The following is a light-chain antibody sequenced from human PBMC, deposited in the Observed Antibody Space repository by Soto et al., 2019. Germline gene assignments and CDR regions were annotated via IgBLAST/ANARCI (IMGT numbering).Light chain of an antibody. V-gene: IGKV3-20*01. CDR1: QSVSSSY. J-gene: IGKJ1*01. CDR3: QQYNYQGT. CDR2: GAS. Sequence: EIVLNQSLGTLSLYQGERATLSCRASQSVSSSYLAWYQQKPGQAPRLLIYGASSRATGIPDRFSGSGSGTEFTLTIASLQSEDFAVYYCQQYNYQGTFGQGSKVDIK.